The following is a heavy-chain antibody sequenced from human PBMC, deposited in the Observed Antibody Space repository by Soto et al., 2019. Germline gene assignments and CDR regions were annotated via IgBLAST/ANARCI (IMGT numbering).Heavy chain of an antibody. J-gene: IGHJ6*03. Sequence: SETLSLTCTVSGGSISSDSYYWSWIRQHPGKGLEWIAYIYYSGNAYYNPSLESRVTISVDTSKSQFSLNLNSVTAADTAVYYCARGQRGYDNYYHYYRDVGGKGTTVT. V-gene: IGHV4-31*03. D-gene: IGHD5-12*01. CDR3: ARGQRGYDNYYHYYRDV. CDR2: IYYSGNA. CDR1: GGSISSDSYY.